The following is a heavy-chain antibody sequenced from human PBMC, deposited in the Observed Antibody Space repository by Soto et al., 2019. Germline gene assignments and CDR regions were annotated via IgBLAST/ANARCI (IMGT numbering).Heavy chain of an antibody. CDR1: GGSISSGGYC. Sequence: SETLSLTCDVSGGSISSGGYCWSMIRQPPGKGLEWVAYIYHSGREHYTPPLRSRVTMSVDRSKHQFSLKLSSVTAADTAVYYCAVKLELARFDPWGQGTLVTVSS. D-gene: IGHD1-7*01. J-gene: IGHJ5*02. CDR2: IYHSGRE. V-gene: IGHV4-30-2*01. CDR3: AVKLELARFDP.